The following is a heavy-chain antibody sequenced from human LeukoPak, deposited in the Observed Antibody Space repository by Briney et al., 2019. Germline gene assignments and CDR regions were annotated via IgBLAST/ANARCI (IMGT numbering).Heavy chain of an antibody. CDR3: ARGRPSSGWFGEPENWFDP. Sequence: ASVKVSCKASGCTFTGYYMHWVRQAPGQGLEWMGWINPNSGGTNYAQKFQGRVTMTRDTSISTAYMELRSLRSDDTAVYYCARGRPSSGWFGEPENWFDPWGQGTMVTVSS. D-gene: IGHD3-10*01. CDR2: INPNSGGT. CDR1: GCTFTGYY. J-gene: IGHJ5*02. V-gene: IGHV1-2*02.